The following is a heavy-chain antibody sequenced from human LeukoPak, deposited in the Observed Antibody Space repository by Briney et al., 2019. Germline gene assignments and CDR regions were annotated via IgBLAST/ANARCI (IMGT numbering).Heavy chain of an antibody. J-gene: IGHJ4*02. Sequence: SETLSLTCTVSGGSVSSGSYYWSWIRQPPGRGLEWIAYIHYSGSAAYNPSLKSRVTISRDMSTDQFSLKMTSVTAADTAVYFCARDMGAPDYGSYSVDYWGQGTLVTVSS. CDR1: GGSVSSGSYY. V-gene: IGHV4-61*01. D-gene: IGHD4-23*01. CDR3: ARDMGAPDYGSYSVDY. CDR2: IHYSGSA.